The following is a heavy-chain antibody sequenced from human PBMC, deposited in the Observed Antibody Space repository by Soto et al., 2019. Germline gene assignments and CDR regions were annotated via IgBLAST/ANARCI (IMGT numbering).Heavy chain of an antibody. V-gene: IGHV3-33*01. CDR3: ARDGIDYDYIWVDY. D-gene: IGHD3-16*01. CDR1: GFTFSSYG. Sequence: QVQLVESGGGVVQPGRSLRLSCAASGFTFSSYGMHWVRQAPGKGLEWVAVIWYDGSNKYYADSVKGRFTISRDNSKNTLYLQMNSLSAEDTAVYYCARDGIDYDYIWVDYWGQGTLVTVSS. J-gene: IGHJ4*02. CDR2: IWYDGSNK.